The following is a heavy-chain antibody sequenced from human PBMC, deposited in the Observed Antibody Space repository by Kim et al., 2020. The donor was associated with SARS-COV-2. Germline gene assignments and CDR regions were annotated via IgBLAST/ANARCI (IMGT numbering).Heavy chain of an antibody. CDR2: K. J-gene: IGHJ4*02. D-gene: IGHD5-12*01. Sequence: KYYVDSVKGRFTISRDNAKNSLYLQMNSLRAEDTAVYYCATSRGYEYFDYWGQGTLVTVSS. V-gene: IGHV3-7*01. CDR3: ATSRGYEYFDY.